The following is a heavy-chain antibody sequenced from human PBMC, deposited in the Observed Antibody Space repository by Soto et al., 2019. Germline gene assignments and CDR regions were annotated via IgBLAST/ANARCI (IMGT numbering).Heavy chain of an antibody. CDR3: ARADRTYYFDY. J-gene: IGHJ4*02. CDR1: GGSISSGGYS. Sequence: LSLTCAVSGGSISSGGYSWSWIRQPPGKGLEWIGYIYHSGSTYYNPSLKSRVTISVDRSKNQFSLKLSSVTAADTAVYYCARADRTYYFDYWGQGTLVTVSS. V-gene: IGHV4-30-2*01. CDR2: IYHSGST.